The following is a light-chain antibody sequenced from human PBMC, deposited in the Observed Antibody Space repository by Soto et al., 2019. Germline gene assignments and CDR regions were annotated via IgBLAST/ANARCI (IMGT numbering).Light chain of an antibody. CDR3: QKYNSALWT. V-gene: IGKV1-27*01. J-gene: IGKJ1*01. Sequence: DIQMTQSPSSLSASVGDRVTITCRTSQAISNYLAWYQQKPGKIPKLLIYAASTLQSGVPSRFSGSGSGTEFTLTINSLQPEDVATYYCQKYNSALWTFGQGTKVEVK. CDR2: AAS. CDR1: QAISNY.